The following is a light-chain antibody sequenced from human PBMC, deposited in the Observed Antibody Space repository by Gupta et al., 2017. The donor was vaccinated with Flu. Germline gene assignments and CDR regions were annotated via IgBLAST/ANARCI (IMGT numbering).Light chain of an antibody. CDR3: SSSQTNSAIWV. Sequence: QPALTQPASLSGSPGQSITISCTGSISDVGSYNNVSWYHQHPGKDPKLIIYDVTNRPSGVSNRFFCSKSANTTSTLTFSVQAEDEADDYCSSSQTNSAIWVFGTGTRVTVL. J-gene: IGLJ1*01. V-gene: IGLV2-14*03. CDR1: ISDVGSYNN. CDR2: DVT.